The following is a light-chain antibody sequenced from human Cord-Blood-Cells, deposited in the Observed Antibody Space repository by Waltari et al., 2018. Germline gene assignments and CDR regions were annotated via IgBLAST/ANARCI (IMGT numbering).Light chain of an antibody. V-gene: IGKV1-39*01. CDR2: AAS. Sequence: DIQMTQSPSSLSASVGDSVTITCRASQSISSYLNWYQQKPGKAPKLLIYAASSLQSGVPSRFSGSGSGTDFTLNISSLQPEDFATYYCQQSYSTWTFGQGTKVEIK. J-gene: IGKJ1*01. CDR3: QQSYSTWT. CDR1: QSISSY.